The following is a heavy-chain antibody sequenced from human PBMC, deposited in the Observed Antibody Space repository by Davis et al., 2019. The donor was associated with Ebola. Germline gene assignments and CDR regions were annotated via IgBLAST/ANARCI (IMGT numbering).Heavy chain of an antibody. V-gene: IGHV7-4-1*02. CDR2: ININTGNP. Sequence: ASVKVSCKASGYTFTSYAMNWVRQAPGQGLEWIGWININTGNPTYAQGFTGRFVFSLDTSVSTAYLQITSLKAEDTAVYYCARSSYTWYFSGMDVWGKGTTVTVSS. J-gene: IGHJ6*04. D-gene: IGHD2-2*01. CDR3: ARSSYTWYFSGMDV. CDR1: GYTFTSYA.